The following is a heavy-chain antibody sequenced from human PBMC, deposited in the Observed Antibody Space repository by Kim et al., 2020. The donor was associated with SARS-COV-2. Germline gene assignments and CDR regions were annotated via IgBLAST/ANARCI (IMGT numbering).Heavy chain of an antibody. CDR3: ARFSCTSTCSPEDS. CDR1: GFTFSSYW. CDR2: ITSDGDRT. Sequence: GGSLRLSCSASGFTFSSYWMHWVRQAPGQGLVSVSHITSDGDRTHYADSVKGRFTISRDNAKNTLYLQMNSLRTEDTAVYYCARFSCTSTCSPEDSWGQGTLVTVSS. V-gene: IGHV3-74*01. D-gene: IGHD2-2*01. J-gene: IGHJ4*02.